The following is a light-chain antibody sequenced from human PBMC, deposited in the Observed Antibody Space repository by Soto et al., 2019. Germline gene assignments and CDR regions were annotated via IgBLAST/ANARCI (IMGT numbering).Light chain of an antibody. Sequence: DIQMTQSPSSLSASVGDRVTITCRASQSISSYLNWYQQKPGKAPKLLIYAASSLQSGVPSRFSGSGSGKDFALTISSLKPEDFATYYCQQSYRTPFTFGGGTKVEIK. CDR2: AAS. CDR3: QQSYRTPFT. CDR1: QSISSY. J-gene: IGKJ4*01. V-gene: IGKV1-39*01.